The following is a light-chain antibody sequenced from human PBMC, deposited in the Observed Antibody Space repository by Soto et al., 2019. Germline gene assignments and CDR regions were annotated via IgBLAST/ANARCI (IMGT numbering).Light chain of an antibody. Sequence: DIQMTQSPSTLSASVGDRVTITCRASQSISSWLAWYQQKPGKAPKLLIYKASSLESGVPSRFSGSGSGTEFTLTISSLQPDDFATYYGQQYNSYSWPSGQGTKVEIK. CDR2: KAS. CDR1: QSISSW. J-gene: IGKJ1*01. CDR3: QQYNSYSWP. V-gene: IGKV1-5*03.